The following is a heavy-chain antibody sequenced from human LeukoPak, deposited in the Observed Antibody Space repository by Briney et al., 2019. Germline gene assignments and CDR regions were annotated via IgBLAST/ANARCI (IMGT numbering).Heavy chain of an antibody. D-gene: IGHD5-12*01. J-gene: IGHJ3*02. Sequence: ASVKVSCKASGYTFTSYGISWVRQAPGQGLEWMGWISAYNGNTNYAQKLQGRVTMTTDTSTSTAYMELRSLRSDDTAVYYCARDGPDIVATIGAFDIWGQGTMVTFST. CDR3: ARDGPDIVATIGAFDI. CDR1: GYTFTSYG. CDR2: ISAYNGNT. V-gene: IGHV1-18*01.